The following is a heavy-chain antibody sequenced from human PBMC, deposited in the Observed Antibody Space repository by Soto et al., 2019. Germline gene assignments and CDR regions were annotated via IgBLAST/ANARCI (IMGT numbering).Heavy chain of an antibody. V-gene: IGHV3-74*01. Sequence: EVQLVESGGGLVQPGGSLRLACAASGLTFRDYRMHWVRQAPGQGLEWVSRIKRDGSTTNYADSVKGRFTISSDNAKNTLYLEMNSLRVEDTADYYCARGAINYYYEDVWGKGTTVTVSS. CDR1: GLTFRDYR. CDR3: ARGAINYYYEDV. J-gene: IGHJ6*03. CDR2: IKRDGSTT.